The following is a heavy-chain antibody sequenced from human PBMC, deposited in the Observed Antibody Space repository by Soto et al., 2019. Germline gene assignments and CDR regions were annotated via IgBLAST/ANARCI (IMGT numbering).Heavy chain of an antibody. CDR2: ISLYSDVT. CDR1: GYTFSNYG. J-gene: IGHJ5*02. V-gene: IGHV1-18*01. Sequence: QVQLVQSGGEVKGPGASVKVSCKTSGYTFSNYGITWVRQAPGQPLEWLGWISLYSDVTNYAQKFQGRVSMTTDTSTTTAYMELRSLRSDDTAVYYCARVVPGAEAWFGPWGQGTLVTVSS. D-gene: IGHD2-2*01. CDR3: ARVVPGAEAWFGP.